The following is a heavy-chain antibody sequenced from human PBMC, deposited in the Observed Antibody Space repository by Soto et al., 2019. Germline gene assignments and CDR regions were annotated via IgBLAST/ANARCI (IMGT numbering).Heavy chain of an antibody. CDR2: IIPIFGTA. CDR1: GGTFSSYA. Sequence: QVQLVQSGAEVKKPGSSVKVSCKASGGTFSSYAISWVRQAPGQGLEWMGGIIPIFGTANYAQKFQGRVTITADESTSTAYRELSSLRSEDTVVYYCASEMATTDYYYYGMDVWGQGTTVTVSS. V-gene: IGHV1-69*12. CDR3: ASEMATTDYYYYGMDV. D-gene: IGHD5-12*01. J-gene: IGHJ6*02.